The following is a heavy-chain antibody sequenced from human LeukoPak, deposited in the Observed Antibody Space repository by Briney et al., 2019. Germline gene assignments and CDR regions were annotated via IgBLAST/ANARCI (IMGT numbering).Heavy chain of an antibody. J-gene: IGHJ4*02. V-gene: IGHV1-2*02. CDR1: GYTFTGYY. D-gene: IGHD6-19*01. Sequence: ASVKVSCKASGYTFTGYYMHWVRQAPRQGLEWMGWINPNSGGTNYAQKFQGRVTMTRDTSISTAYMELSRLRSDDTAVYYCARDYGIAVAGRPESTIKWGQGTLVTVPS. CDR2: INPNSGGT. CDR3: ARDYGIAVAGRPESTIK.